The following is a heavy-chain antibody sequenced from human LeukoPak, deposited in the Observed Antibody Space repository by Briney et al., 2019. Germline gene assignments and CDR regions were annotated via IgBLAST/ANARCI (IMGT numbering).Heavy chain of an antibody. CDR2: IIPIFGTA. CDR3: AKDRPYSGVVPAAGFDP. Sequence: GASVKVSCKASGGTFSSYAISWVRQAPGQGLEWMGGIIPIFGTANYAQKFQGRVTITADKSTSTAYMELSSLRSEDTAVYYCAKDRPYSGVVPAAGFDPWGQGTLVTVSS. CDR1: GGTFSSYA. J-gene: IGHJ5*02. D-gene: IGHD2-2*01. V-gene: IGHV1-69*06.